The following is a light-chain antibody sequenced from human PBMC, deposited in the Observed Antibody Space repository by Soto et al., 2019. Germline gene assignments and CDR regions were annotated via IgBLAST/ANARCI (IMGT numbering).Light chain of an antibody. CDR3: QDYGTSAPWT. J-gene: IGKJ1*01. V-gene: IGKV3-20*01. CDR1: QNIRGNE. CDR2: RGS. Sequence: EVVLTQSPGTLSLSPGERATLSCRASQNIRGNELAWYQQKPGQAPRLLIYRGSIRATGIPDRFRGRGSGTDFTPTISRLEPEDFAVYYCQDYGTSAPWTFGQGTKVEIK.